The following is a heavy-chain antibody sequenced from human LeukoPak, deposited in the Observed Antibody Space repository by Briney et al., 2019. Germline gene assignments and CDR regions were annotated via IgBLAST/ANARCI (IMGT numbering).Heavy chain of an antibody. D-gene: IGHD3-9*01. CDR3: ARAPDILTAYYYFDY. CDR2: IYTSENT. V-gene: IGHV4-4*07. Sequence: PSETLSLTCTVSGGSISSDYWSWIRQPAGKGLEWIGRIYTSENTNYNPSLKSRVTMSVDTSKNQFSLKLSSVTAADTAVYYCARAPDILTAYYYFDYWGQGTLVTVSS. J-gene: IGHJ4*02. CDR1: GGSISSDY.